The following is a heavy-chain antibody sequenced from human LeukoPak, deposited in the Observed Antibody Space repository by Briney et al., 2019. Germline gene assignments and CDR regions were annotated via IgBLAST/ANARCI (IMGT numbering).Heavy chain of an antibody. Sequence: GSLRLSCAASGFTFDDYTMHWVRQAPGKGLEWVSLISWDGGSTYYADSVKGRFTISRDNSKNSLYLQMNSLRTEDTALYYCAKDSGQSARYGDFQHWGQGTLVTVSS. CDR2: ISWDGGST. CDR1: GFTFDDYT. V-gene: IGHV3-43*01. D-gene: IGHD3-10*01. CDR3: AKDSGQSARYGDFQH. J-gene: IGHJ1*01.